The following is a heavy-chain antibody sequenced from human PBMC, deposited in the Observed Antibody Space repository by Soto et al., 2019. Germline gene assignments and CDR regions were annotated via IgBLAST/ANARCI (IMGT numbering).Heavy chain of an antibody. D-gene: IGHD6-13*01. CDR2: IIGSGGST. V-gene: IGHV3-23*01. CDR3: ARDQQLAKPFDY. Sequence: EVRLLESGGGLVQPGGSLRLSCAASGFTFSTYAMNWVRQAPGKGLEWVSGIIGSGGSTYYADSVKGRFTISRDNPKSTLYLQLNTLRAEDTAVYYCARDQQLAKPFDYWGQGTLVTVSS. CDR1: GFTFSTYA. J-gene: IGHJ4*02.